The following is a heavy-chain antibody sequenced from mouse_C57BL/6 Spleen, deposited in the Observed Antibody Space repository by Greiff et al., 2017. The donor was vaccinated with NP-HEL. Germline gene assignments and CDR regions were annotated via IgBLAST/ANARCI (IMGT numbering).Heavy chain of an antibody. CDR1: GYTFTDYY. D-gene: IGHD1-1*01. J-gene: IGHJ2*01. Sequence: EVQLQQSGPELVKPGASVKISCKASGYTFTDYYMNWVKQSHGKSLEWIGDINPNNGGTSYNQKFKGKATLTVDKSSSTAYMELRSLTSEDSAVYYCARVTTVVADYWGQGTTLTVSS. CDR2: INPNNGGT. CDR3: ARVTTVVADY. V-gene: IGHV1-26*01.